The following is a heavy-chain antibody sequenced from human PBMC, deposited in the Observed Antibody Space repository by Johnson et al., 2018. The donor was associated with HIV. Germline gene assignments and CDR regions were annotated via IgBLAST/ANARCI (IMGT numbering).Heavy chain of an antibody. D-gene: IGHD1-26*01. CDR3: AKRRIVGATVAGAFDI. V-gene: IGHV3-74*02. CDR2: ISGDGSSS. CDR1: GFTISTFW. J-gene: IGHJ3*02. Sequence: VQLVESGGGLVKPGGSLRLSCEVSGFTISTFWMHWVRQVPGKGLMWVSRISGDGSSSSYADSVKGRFTISRDNAKNSLYLQMNSLRTEDTALYYCAKRRIVGATVAGAFDIWGQGTMVTVSS.